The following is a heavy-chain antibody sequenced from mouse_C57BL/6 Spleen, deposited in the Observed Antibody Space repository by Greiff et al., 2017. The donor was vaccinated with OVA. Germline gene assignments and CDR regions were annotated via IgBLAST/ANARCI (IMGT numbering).Heavy chain of an antibody. CDR2: INYDGSST. Sequence: EVMLVESEGGLVQPGSSMKLSCTASGFTFSDYYMAWVRQVPEKGLEWVANINYDGSSTYYLDSLKSRFIISRDNAKNILYLQMSSLKSEDTATYYCARAGTTGVVDWYFDVWGTGTTVTVSS. V-gene: IGHV5-16*01. J-gene: IGHJ1*03. D-gene: IGHD1-1*01. CDR1: GFTFSDYY. CDR3: ARAGTTGVVDWYFDV.